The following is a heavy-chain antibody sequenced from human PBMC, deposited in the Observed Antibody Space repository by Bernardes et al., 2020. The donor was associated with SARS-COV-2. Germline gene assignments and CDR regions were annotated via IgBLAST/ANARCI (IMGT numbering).Heavy chain of an antibody. V-gene: IGHV1-2*02. CDR3: ARDSTVSWFGTDS. Sequence: ASVKVSCKASGYTFTGYYIDWVRQAPGQGLEWMGWINPNSGGTNYAQKFHGRLTVTRDTSISTAYMELSILRSDDTAIYFCARDSTVSWFGTDSWGQGTLVTVSS. J-gene: IGHJ4*02. CDR1: GYTFTGYY. CDR2: INPNSGGT. D-gene: IGHD3-10*01.